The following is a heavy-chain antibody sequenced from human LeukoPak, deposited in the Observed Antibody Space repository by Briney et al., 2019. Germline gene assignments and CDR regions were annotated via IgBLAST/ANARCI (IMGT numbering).Heavy chain of an antibody. CDR2: IRYDGSNK. Sequence: GGSLRLSCAAAGFTFSSYGMHWARQAPGKGLEWVAFIRYDGSNKYYTDSVKGRFTISRDNSKNTLYLQMNSLRPEDTTVYYCARGGKIPLAGTRSPQYFQHWGQGTLVTVSS. CDR1: GFTFSSYG. J-gene: IGHJ1*01. D-gene: IGHD6-19*01. CDR3: ARGGKIPLAGTRSPQYFQH. V-gene: IGHV3-30*02.